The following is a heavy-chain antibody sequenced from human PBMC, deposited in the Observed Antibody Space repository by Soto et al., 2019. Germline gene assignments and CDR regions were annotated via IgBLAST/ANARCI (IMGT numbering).Heavy chain of an antibody. CDR3: ASGSHGTFGGVIAQLGDYYGMDV. CDR1: GGSFRGYC. V-gene: IGHV4-34*01. D-gene: IGHD3-16*02. Sequence: XATPSLMFAVYGGSFRGYCWSWIRQPPGKGLEWSGEINHSVSTNYNPSLKSRVTISVDTSKNQFSLKLSSVTAADTAVYYCASGSHGTFGGVIAQLGDYYGMDVWGQGTTVTVSS. CDR2: INHSVST. J-gene: IGHJ6*02.